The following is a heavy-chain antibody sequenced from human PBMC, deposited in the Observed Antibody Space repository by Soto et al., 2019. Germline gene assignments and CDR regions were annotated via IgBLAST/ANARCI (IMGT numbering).Heavy chain of an antibody. J-gene: IGHJ6*02. D-gene: IGHD3-22*01. CDR3: AREEIRITMIVVVINPLDYGMDV. V-gene: IGHV1-69*01. Sequence: QVQLVQSGAEVKKPGSSVKVSCKASGGTFSSYAISWVRQAPGQGLEWMGGIIPIFGTANYAQKFQGRVTISADESTSTAYMELSSLSSEDTAVYYCAREEIRITMIVVVINPLDYGMDVWGQGTTVTVSS. CDR1: GGTFSSYA. CDR2: IIPIFGTA.